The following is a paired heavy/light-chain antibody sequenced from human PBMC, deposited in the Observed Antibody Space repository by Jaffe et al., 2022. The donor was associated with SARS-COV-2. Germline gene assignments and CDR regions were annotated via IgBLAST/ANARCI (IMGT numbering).Heavy chain of an antibody. CDR1: GGSIANKANY. CDR2: IFHSGRT. D-gene: IGHD4-17*01. V-gene: IGHV4-31*03. Sequence: QVQLQESGPGLVKPSQTLSLICSVSGGSIANKANYWTWIRQHPGKGPECIGYIFHSGRTYYNPSLRSRVVLSLDTSENQFSMDLSSVTAADTAVYYCATLGFAYGNAFDIWGQGIMVTVSS. CDR3: ATLGFAYGNAFDI. J-gene: IGHJ3*02.
Light chain of an antibody. Sequence: QSALTQPASVSGSPGQSITISCTGTRSDVGNYNLVSWYQQHPGKAPKLVIYEVNKWPSGVSNRFSGSKSGNTASLTISGLQAEDEADYYCCSYAGTTTWVFGGGTKLTVL. CDR2: EVN. J-gene: IGLJ3*02. CDR3: CSYAGTTTWV. CDR1: RSDVGNYNL. V-gene: IGLV2-23*02.